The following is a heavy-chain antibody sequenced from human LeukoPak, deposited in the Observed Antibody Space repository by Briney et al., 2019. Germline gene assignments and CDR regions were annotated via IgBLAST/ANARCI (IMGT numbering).Heavy chain of an antibody. CDR2: IIPIFGTA. CDR1: GGTFSSYA. V-gene: IGHV1-69*13. CDR3: ARVMVYASPSYYYYYMDV. J-gene: IGHJ6*03. Sequence: SVKVSCKASGGTFSSYAISWVRQAPGQGLEWMGGIIPIFGTANYAQKFQGRVTITADESTSTAYMELSSLRSEDTAVYYCARVMVYASPSYYYYYMDVWGKGTTVTVSS. D-gene: IGHD2-8*01.